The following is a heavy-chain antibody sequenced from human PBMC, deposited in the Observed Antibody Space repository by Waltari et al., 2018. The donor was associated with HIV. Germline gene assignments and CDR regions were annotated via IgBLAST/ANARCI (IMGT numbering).Heavy chain of an antibody. D-gene: IGHD3-3*02. Sequence: QVLLQESGPQLVRPSETLALTCYVPDDSVRLYNWSWIRQSPEKGLEWIGLVYYGCKIDYNPSFQRRVVLSLATSKSQVSLKMTAMTEADTGVYFCARIFYSGIGSYSTYYFDAWGQGARVTVSS. CDR1: DDSVRLYN. CDR3: ARIFYSGIGSYSTYYFDA. J-gene: IGHJ4*02. V-gene: IGHV4-59*02. CDR2: VYYGCKI.